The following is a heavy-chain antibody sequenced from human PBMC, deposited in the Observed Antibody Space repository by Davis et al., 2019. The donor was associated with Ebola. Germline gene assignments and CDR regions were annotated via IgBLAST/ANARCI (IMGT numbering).Heavy chain of an antibody. D-gene: IGHD1-1*01. CDR3: VTCMTCSTQDY. CDR1: GFRVSGPY. CDR2: IHTGGRT. Sequence: GESLKISCAASGFRVSGPYMSWVRQAPGKGLEWVSVIHTGGRTYYTDSVKGRFTVSRDNSRKTLWLQMNSLRPEDTAVYYCVTCMTCSTQDYWGQGTLVTVSS. J-gene: IGHJ4*02. V-gene: IGHV3-66*01.